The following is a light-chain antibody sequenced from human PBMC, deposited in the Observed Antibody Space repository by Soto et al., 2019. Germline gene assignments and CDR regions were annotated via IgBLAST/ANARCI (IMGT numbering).Light chain of an antibody. CDR2: DVS. CDR3: SSYTSSSTAV. J-gene: IGLJ2*01. CDR1: SSDVGGYNY. Sequence: QSALTQPASVSGSPGQSITISCTGTSSDVGGYNYVSWYQQHPGKAPKLMIYDVSNRPSGVSNRFSGSKSGNTASLTISGLHAEDEAVYYCSSYTSSSTAVFGGGTQLTVL. V-gene: IGLV2-14*01.